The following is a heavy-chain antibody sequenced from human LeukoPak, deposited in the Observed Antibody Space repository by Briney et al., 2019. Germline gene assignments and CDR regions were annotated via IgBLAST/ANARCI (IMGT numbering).Heavy chain of an antibody. J-gene: IGHJ4*02. D-gene: IGHD3-22*01. Sequence: GRSLRLSCAASGFTFSDYGMHWVRQAPGKGLEWVAVIWYDGSSGYYAESVKGRFTISRDNSESTLYLQMNSLRAEDTAVYYCAKEGGLFDSSGYSENWGQGTLVSVSS. CDR3: AKEGGLFDSSGYSEN. V-gene: IGHV3-33*06. CDR2: IWYDGSSG. CDR1: GFTFSDYG.